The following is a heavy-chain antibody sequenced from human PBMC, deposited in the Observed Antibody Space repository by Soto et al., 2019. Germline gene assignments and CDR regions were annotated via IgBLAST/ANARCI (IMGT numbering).Heavy chain of an antibody. CDR1: GFTFSSYG. D-gene: IGHD6-13*01. J-gene: IGHJ4*02. Sequence: GGSLRLSCAASGFTFSSYGMHWVRQAPGKGLEWVAVISYDGSNKYYADSVKGRFTISRDNSKNTLYLQMNSLRAEDTAVYYCAKPRSLSSSWSLDYWGQGTPVTVSS. CDR2: ISYDGSNK. CDR3: AKPRSLSSSWSLDY. V-gene: IGHV3-30*18.